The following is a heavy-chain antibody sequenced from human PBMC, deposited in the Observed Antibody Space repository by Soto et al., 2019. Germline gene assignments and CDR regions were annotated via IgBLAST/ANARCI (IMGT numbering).Heavy chain of an antibody. J-gene: IGHJ5*01. CDR3: ARDRDYRDSAGSTKYTIDS. D-gene: IGHD3-22*01. Sequence: GGSLRLSCAASGFTVSNSDMSWVRQAPGKGLEWVSSIYSGVSTYYADFVKGRFTISRDNYMNTLYLQMNSLRAEDTAVYYCARDRDYRDSAGSTKYTIDSWGQGTLVTVSS. CDR1: GFTVSNSD. V-gene: IGHV3-66*01. CDR2: IYSGVST.